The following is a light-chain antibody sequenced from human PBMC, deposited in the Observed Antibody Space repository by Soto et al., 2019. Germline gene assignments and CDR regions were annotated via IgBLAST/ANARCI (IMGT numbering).Light chain of an antibody. Sequence: QSALTQPRSVSGSPGQSVTISCTGTSSDVNDYKFVSWYQQHPGKAPKLMIFDVSERPSGVPDRFSASKSGNTASLSISGLQAEDEADYYCCSYAGTYSYVFGSWTKVTVL. J-gene: IGLJ1*01. CDR1: SSDVNDYKF. CDR3: CSYAGTYSYV. CDR2: DVS. V-gene: IGLV2-11*01.